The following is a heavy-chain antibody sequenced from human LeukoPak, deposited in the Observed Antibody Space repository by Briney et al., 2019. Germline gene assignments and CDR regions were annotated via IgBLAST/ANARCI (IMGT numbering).Heavy chain of an antibody. Sequence: SETLSLTCTVSGGSISSYYRSWIRQPPGKGLEWIGYIYYSGSTNYNPSLKSRVTISVDTSKNQFSLKLSSVTAADTAVYYCARGYRGYDFWSGYLMENYFDYWGQGTLVTVSS. D-gene: IGHD3-3*01. CDR3: ARGYRGYDFWSGYLMENYFDY. V-gene: IGHV4-59*01. CDR2: IYYSGST. CDR1: GGSISSYY. J-gene: IGHJ4*02.